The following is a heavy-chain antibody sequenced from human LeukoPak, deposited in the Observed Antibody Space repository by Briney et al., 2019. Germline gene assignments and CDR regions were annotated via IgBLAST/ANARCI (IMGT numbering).Heavy chain of an antibody. CDR3: AKENYDILTGPYYYGMDV. CDR1: GFTFSSYG. Sequence: GGSLRLSCAASGFTFSSYGMHWVRQAPGKGLEWVAVISYDGSNKYYADSVKGRFTISRDNSKNTLYLQMNSLRAEDTAVYYCAKENYDILTGPYYYGMDVWGQGTTVTVSS. D-gene: IGHD3-9*01. V-gene: IGHV3-30*18. CDR2: ISYDGSNK. J-gene: IGHJ6*02.